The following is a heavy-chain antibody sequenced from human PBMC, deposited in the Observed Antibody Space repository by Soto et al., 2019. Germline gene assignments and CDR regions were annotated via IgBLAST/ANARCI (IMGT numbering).Heavy chain of an antibody. J-gene: IGHJ4*02. CDR2: ISWNSNTI. V-gene: IGHV3-9*01. CDR1: GFTFDNYA. CDR3: AKDTGPN. Sequence: GGSLRLSCAASGFTFDNYAMHWVRQAPGKGLEWVSGISWNSNTIAYADSVKGRFTISRDNAKNSLYLQMNSLRDEYTAFYYCAKDTGPNWGQGTLVTVSS.